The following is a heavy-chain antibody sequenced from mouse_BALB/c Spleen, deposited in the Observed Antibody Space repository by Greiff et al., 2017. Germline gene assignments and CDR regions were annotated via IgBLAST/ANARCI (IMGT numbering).Heavy chain of an antibody. V-gene: IGHV14-3*02. CDR1: GFNIKDTY. CDR2: IDPANGNT. Sequence: EVQLQQSGAELVKPGASVKLSCTASGFNIKDTYMHWVKQRPEQGLEWIGRIDPANGNTKSDPKFQGKATITAATSSNTAYLQLSRLTSEDTAVYYCARGSYAMDDWGQGTSVTVSS. CDR3: ARGSYAMDD. J-gene: IGHJ4*01.